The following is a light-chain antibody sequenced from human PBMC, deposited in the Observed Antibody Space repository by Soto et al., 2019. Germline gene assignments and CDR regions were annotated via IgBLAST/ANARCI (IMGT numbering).Light chain of an antibody. CDR2: DAS. CDR1: QSITNR. J-gene: IGKJ1*01. Sequence: DIQMTQSPSTLSASVGDRVTITCRASQSITNRLAWYQQKPGKAPKVLIYDASNLESGVPSRFSGSGSGTEFILTISSLQPDDVATYCCQHYGGMWAFGQGTKVEVK. V-gene: IGKV1-5*01. CDR3: QHYGGMWA.